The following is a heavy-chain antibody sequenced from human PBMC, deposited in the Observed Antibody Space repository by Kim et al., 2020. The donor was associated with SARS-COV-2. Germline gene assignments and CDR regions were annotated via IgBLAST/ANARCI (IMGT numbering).Heavy chain of an antibody. J-gene: IGHJ4*02. Sequence: SETLSLTCTVSGGSIRSSSYYWGWIRQPPGKGLEWLGNIYYSGSTYYSPSLKSRVTLSVDTSNNQFSLSLTSVTAADTAVSYCARRTGNGDLLDYWGQGTLVAGSS. CDR2: IYYSGST. V-gene: IGHV4-39*01. CDR3: ARRTGNGDLLDY. CDR1: GGSIRSSSYY. D-gene: IGHD4-17*01.